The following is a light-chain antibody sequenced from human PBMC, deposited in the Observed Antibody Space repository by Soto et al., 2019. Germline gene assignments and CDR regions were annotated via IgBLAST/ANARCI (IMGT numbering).Light chain of an antibody. CDR3: QQYNSYS. CDR2: HAS. V-gene: IGKV1-5*01. J-gene: IGKJ1*01. CDR1: QSISNW. Sequence: DFQMHQSPSTLPASVGDGVKITCRASQSISNWLAWYHPKPGTATKVLIYHASNLQSGVPSRFSGSGSGTAFTLTISSMQPDDFATYYCQQYNSYSFGHGTKVDI.